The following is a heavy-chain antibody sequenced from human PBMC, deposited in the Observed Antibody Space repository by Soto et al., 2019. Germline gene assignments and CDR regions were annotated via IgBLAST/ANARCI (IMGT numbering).Heavy chain of an antibody. CDR2: ISARGADT. J-gene: IGHJ4*02. CDR3: ATRLDTTLAIH. D-gene: IGHD5-18*01. CDR1: GFTLTAYA. Sequence: GGSLRLSCAASGFTLTAYAMSWVRQAPGKGLEWVSAISARGADTYYVDSVKGRFSISRDNSKNTLYLQMNSLRAEDTSVYYCATRLDTTLAIHWGQRTLVTVSS. V-gene: IGHV3-23*01.